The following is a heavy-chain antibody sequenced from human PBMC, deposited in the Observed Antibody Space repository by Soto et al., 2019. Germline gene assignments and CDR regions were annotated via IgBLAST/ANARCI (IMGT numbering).Heavy chain of an antibody. D-gene: IGHD5-12*01. CDR2: IWYDGSNK. V-gene: IGHV3-33*01. CDR3: ARVFGLRDAFDI. Sequence: AGGSLILSCAASGFSFSSYGMHWVRQAPGKGLEWVAVIWYDGSNKYYADSVKGRFTISRDNSKNTLYLQMNSLRAEDTAVYYCARVFGLRDAFDIWGQGTMVTVS. CDR1: GFSFSSYG. J-gene: IGHJ3*02.